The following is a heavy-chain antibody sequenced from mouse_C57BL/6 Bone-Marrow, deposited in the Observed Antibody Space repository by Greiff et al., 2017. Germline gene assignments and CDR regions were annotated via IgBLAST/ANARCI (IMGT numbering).Heavy chain of an antibody. CDR3: ARHAGFAY. V-gene: IGHV5-6*01. CDR2: ISSGGSYT. J-gene: IGHJ3*01. Sequence: EVQLVESGGDLVKPGGSLKLSCAASGFTFSSYGVSWVRQTPDKRLEWVATISSGGSYTYYPDSVKGRFTISRDNAKNTLYLQMSSLKSEDTAMYYCARHAGFAYWGQGTLVTVSA. CDR1: GFTFSSYG.